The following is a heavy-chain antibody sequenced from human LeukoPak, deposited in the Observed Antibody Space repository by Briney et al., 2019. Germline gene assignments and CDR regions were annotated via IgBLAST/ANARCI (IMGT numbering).Heavy chain of an antibody. Sequence: SETLSLTCSVSGGSISGSDFYWGWIRQPPRKEMEWIGHIYHSGTYYSNPSLKSRVTMSVDTSQNQFSLKLTSVTASDTALYYCMRRPNDECSGGGCYGYRNYFDPWSQGILVTVSS. D-gene: IGHD2-15*01. CDR3: MRRPNDECSGGGCYGYRNYFDP. J-gene: IGHJ5*02. CDR1: GGSISGSDFY. CDR2: IYHSGTY. V-gene: IGHV4-39*01.